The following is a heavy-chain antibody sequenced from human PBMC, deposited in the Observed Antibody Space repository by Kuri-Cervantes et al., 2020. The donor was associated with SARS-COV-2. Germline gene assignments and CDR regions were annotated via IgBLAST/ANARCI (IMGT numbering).Heavy chain of an antibody. J-gene: IGHJ4*02. Sequence: GGSLRLSCKASGYTFTGYYMHWVRQAPGQGLEWMGWINPNSGGTNYAQKFQGWVTMTRDTSISTVYMELSRLRSDDTAVYYCAMYFYGSGNYHDTLDKWGQGTLVTVSS. CDR1: GYTFTGYY. CDR2: INPNSGGT. D-gene: IGHD3-10*01. CDR3: AMYFYGSGNYHDTLDK. V-gene: IGHV1-2*04.